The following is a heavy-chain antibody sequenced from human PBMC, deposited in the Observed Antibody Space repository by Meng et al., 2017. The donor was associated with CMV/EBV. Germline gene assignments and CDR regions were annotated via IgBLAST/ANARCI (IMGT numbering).Heavy chain of an antibody. J-gene: IGHJ4*02. CDR1: GFTFSSYS. CDR2: ISSSSSYI. D-gene: IGHD3-10*01. CDR3: ARDRGYYGSGSYGDY. V-gene: IGHV3-21*01. Sequence: GGSLRLSCAASGFTFSSYSMNWVRQAPGKGLEWVSSISSSSSYIYYADSVKGRFTISRDNAKNSLYLQMNSLRAEDTAVYYCARDRGYYGSGSYGDYWGQGTLVTVS.